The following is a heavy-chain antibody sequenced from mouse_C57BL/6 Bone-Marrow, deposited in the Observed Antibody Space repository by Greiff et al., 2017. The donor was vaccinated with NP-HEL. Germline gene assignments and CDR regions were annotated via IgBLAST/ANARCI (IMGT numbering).Heavy chain of an antibody. CDR2: ISSGGDYI. Sequence: EVKLVESGEGLVKPGGSLKLSCAASGFTFSSYAMSWVRQTPEKRLEWVAYISSGGDYIYYSDTVKGRFTISRDNARNTLYLQMSSLKSEDTAMYYCTRLRIYYDYGGFAYWGQGTLVTVSA. J-gene: IGHJ3*01. CDR1: GFTFSSYA. V-gene: IGHV5-9-1*02. D-gene: IGHD2-4*01. CDR3: TRLRIYYDYGGFAY.